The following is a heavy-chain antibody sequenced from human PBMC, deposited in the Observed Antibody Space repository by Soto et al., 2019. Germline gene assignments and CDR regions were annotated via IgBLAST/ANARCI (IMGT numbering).Heavy chain of an antibody. CDR1: GYTFTSYG. CDR2: ISAYNGNT. J-gene: IGHJ4*02. V-gene: IGHV1-18*01. Sequence: ASVKVSCKASGYTFTSYGISWVRQAPGQGLEWMGWISAYNGNTNYAQKLQGRVTMTTDTSTSTAYMELRSLRSDDTAVYYCARGSQLRYFDWLPGYDSSGSLDYWGQGTLVTVSS. CDR3: ARGSQLRYFDWLPGYDSSGSLDY. D-gene: IGHD3-9*01.